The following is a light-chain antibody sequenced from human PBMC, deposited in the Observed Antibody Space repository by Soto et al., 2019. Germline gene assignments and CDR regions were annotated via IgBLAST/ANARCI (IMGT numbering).Light chain of an antibody. J-gene: IGKJ2*01. V-gene: IGKV3-15*01. CDR1: QSVSSN. CDR2: GAS. CDR3: QQYNNSPPYT. Sequence: EIVMTQSPATLSVSPGERATLSCRASQSVSSNLAWYQQKPGQAPRLLIYGASTRATGIPARFSGSRSGTEFTLTISSLQSEDFAVYYCQQYNNSPPYTFGQGTKLQLK.